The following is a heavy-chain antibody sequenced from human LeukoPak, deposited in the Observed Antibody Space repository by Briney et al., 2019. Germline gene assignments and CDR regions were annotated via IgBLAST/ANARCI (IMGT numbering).Heavy chain of an antibody. Sequence: SETLSLTCTVSGGSISSYYWSWIRQPPGKGLEWIGYIYYSGSTNYNPSLKSRVTISVDTSKNQFSLKLSSVTAADTAVYYCARGVVVPAAIAYDAFDIWGQGTMVTVSS. CDR3: ARGVVVPAAIAYDAFDI. CDR1: GGSISSYY. J-gene: IGHJ3*02. V-gene: IGHV4-59*08. CDR2: IYYSGST. D-gene: IGHD2-2*02.